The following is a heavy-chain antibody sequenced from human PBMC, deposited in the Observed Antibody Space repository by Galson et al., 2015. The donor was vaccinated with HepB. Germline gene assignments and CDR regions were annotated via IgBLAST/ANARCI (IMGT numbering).Heavy chain of an antibody. J-gene: IGHJ4*02. CDR1: GFTFSSYW. D-gene: IGHD2-15*01. CDR3: ARVAGAAYYFDY. Sequence: SLRLSCAASGFTFSSYWMHWVRQAPGKGLVWVSRINSDGSSTSYADSVKGRFTISRDNAKNTLYLQMNSLRAEDTAVYYCARVAGAAYYFDYWGQGTLVTVSS. V-gene: IGHV3-74*01. CDR2: INSDGSST.